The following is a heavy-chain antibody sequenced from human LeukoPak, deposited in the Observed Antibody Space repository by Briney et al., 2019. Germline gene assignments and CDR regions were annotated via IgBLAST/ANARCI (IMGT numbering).Heavy chain of an antibody. CDR3: AGGGYYYDSSGQYDY. J-gene: IGHJ4*02. V-gene: IGHV4-34*01. Sequence: SETLSLTCAVYGGSFSGYYWSWIRQPPGKGLEWIGEINHSGSTNYNPSLKSRVTISVDTSKNQFSLKLSSVTAADTAVYYCAGGGYYYDSSGQYDYWGQGTLVTVSS. CDR2: INHSGST. D-gene: IGHD3-22*01. CDR1: GGSFSGYY.